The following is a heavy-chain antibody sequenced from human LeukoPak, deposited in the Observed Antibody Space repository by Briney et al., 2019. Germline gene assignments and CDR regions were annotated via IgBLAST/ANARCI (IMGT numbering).Heavy chain of an antibody. J-gene: IGHJ4*02. CDR2: IYYSGST. Sequence: SETLSLTCTVSGGSVSSGSYYWSWIRQPPGKGLEWTGYIYYSGSTNYNPSLKSRVTISVDTSKNQFSLKLSSVTAADTAVYYCARVVAATIDYWGQGTLVTVSS. CDR1: GGSVSSGSYY. D-gene: IGHD2-15*01. CDR3: ARVVAATIDY. V-gene: IGHV4-61*01.